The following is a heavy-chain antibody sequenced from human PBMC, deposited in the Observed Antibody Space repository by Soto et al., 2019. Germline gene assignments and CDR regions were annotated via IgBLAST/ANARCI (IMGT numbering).Heavy chain of an antibody. Sequence: GALRLSCAASGFTFSSYGMHWVRQAPGKGLEWVAVIWYDGSNKYYADSVKGRFTISRDNSKNTLYLQMNSLRAEDTAVYYCARDRAYCGGDCYSSHRGFDYWGQGTLVTVSS. J-gene: IGHJ4*02. V-gene: IGHV3-33*01. CDR3: ARDRAYCGGDCYSSHRGFDY. D-gene: IGHD2-21*02. CDR2: IWYDGSNK. CDR1: GFTFSSYG.